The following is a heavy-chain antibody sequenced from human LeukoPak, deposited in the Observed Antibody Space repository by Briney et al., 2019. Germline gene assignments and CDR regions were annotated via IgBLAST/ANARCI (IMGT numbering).Heavy chain of an antibody. CDR2: IWYDGSNK. CDR1: GFTFSSYG. Sequence: GGSLRLSCSASGFTFSSYGMHWVRQAPGKGLEWVAVIWYDGSNKYYADSVKGRFTISRDNSKNTLYLQMNSLRAEDTAVYYCARDSLAAIRMDVWGQGTTVTVSS. V-gene: IGHV3-33*01. CDR3: ARDSLAAIRMDV. D-gene: IGHD6-13*01. J-gene: IGHJ6*02.